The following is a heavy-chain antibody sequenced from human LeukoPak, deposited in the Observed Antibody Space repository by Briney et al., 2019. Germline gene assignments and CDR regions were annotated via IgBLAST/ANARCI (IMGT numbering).Heavy chain of an antibody. CDR3: ASFEDSSGYYDS. V-gene: IGHV3-21*01. CDR2: ISSSSSYI. J-gene: IGHJ4*02. CDR1: GFTFSSYW. D-gene: IGHD3-22*01. Sequence: GGSLRLSCAASGFTFSSYWMSWVRQAPGKGLEWVSSISSSSSYIYYADSVKGRFTISGDNAKNSLYLQMNSLRAEDTAVYYCASFEDSSGYYDSGGQGTLVPVPS.